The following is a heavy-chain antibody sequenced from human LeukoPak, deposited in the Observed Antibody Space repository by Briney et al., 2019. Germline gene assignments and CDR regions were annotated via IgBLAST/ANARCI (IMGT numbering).Heavy chain of an antibody. V-gene: IGHV3-20*04. CDR1: GFTFDDYG. D-gene: IGHD2-15*01. CDR3: ARSGGCSGGSCYDH. CDR2: INWNGGGT. Sequence: PGGSLRLSCAASGFTFDDYGMSWVRHAPGKGLEWVSGINWNGGGTGYADSVKGRFTISRDNAKNSLYLQMNSLRAEDTALYYCARSGGCSGGSCYDHWGQGTLVTVSS. J-gene: IGHJ4*02.